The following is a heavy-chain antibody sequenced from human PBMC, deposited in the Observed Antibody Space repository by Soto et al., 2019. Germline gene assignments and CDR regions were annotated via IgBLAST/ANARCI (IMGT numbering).Heavy chain of an antibody. J-gene: IGHJ6*02. CDR2: ISGSGGST. V-gene: IGHV3-23*01. CDR3: ATDLIPLDYGDYPAPLYYYGMDV. Sequence: GSLRLSCAASGFTFSSYAMSWVRQAPGKGLEWVSAISGSGGSTYYADSVKGRFTISRDNSKNTLYLQMNSLRAEDTAVYYCATDLIPLDYGDYPAPLYYYGMDVWGQGNTVTVSS. D-gene: IGHD4-17*01. CDR1: GFTFSSYA.